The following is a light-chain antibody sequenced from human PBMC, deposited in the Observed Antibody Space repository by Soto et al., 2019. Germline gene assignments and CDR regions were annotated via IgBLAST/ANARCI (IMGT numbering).Light chain of an antibody. CDR1: QSVLYISNNKNY. Sequence: DIVMTQSPDSLAVSLGERATINCKSSQSVLYISNNKNYLAWYQQKPGQPPKLLIYWASTRESGVPDRLSGSGSGTDFTLTISSLQAEDVAVYYCQHYYSTPYTFGQGTKLEI. CDR2: WAS. CDR3: QHYYSTPYT. J-gene: IGKJ2*01. V-gene: IGKV4-1*01.